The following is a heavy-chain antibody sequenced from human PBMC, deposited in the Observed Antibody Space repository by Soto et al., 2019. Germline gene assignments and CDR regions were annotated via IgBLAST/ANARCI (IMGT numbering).Heavy chain of an antibody. Sequence: PSETLSLTCTVSGGSISSSNYYWAWIRQSPGKGLEWIGYIYYNGSTNYNPSLKSRVTISVDTSKNQFSLKLSSATAADTAVYYCARDGVQGSGSSWYGVSWFDPWGQGTLVTVSS. CDR3: ARDGVQGSGSSWYGVSWFDP. D-gene: IGHD6-13*01. J-gene: IGHJ5*02. V-gene: IGHV4-61*01. CDR1: GGSISSSNYY. CDR2: IYYNGST.